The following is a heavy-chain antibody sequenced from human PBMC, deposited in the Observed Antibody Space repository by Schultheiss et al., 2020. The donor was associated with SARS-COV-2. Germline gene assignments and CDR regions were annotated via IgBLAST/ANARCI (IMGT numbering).Heavy chain of an antibody. CDR2: MYSGGST. CDR1: RFIFSTSV. J-gene: IGHJ6*02. D-gene: IGHD2-2*02. V-gene: IGHV3-NL1*01. Sequence: GGSLRLSCAASRFIFSTSVIHWVRQAPGKELEWVSIMYSGGSTYYADAVTGRFTISRDNAKNSLYLQMNSLRAEDTAVYYCTSLLYFDVWGQGTTVTVSS. CDR3: TSLLYFDV.